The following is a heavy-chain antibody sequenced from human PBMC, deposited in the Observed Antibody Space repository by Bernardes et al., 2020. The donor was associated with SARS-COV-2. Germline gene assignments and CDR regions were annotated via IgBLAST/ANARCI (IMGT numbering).Heavy chain of an antibody. Sequence: ASVKVSCKASGYMFKMYGISWVRQAPGQGLEWVGWISAYNGKTNFAQNLQGRVTLTTDTSTSTAYMELRGLRSDDTAVFYCARSPPGVGRLSIRGVPIGPHSYHYMYGWGQGTTVTVS. J-gene: IGHJ6*02. CDR1: GYMFKMYG. CDR3: ARSPPGVGRLSIRGVPIGPHSYHYMYG. V-gene: IGHV1-18*04. D-gene: IGHD3-3*01. CDR2: ISAYNGKT.